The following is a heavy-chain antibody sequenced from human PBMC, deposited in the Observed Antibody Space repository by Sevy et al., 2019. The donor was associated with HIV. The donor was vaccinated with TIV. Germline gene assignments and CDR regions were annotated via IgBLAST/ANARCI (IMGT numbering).Heavy chain of an antibody. CDR1: GYSISSGHY. D-gene: IGHD6-6*01. Sequence: SETLSLTCSVSGYSISSGHYWGWIRQPPGKGLEWIGSIDQSGDNYYNPSLKSRVTISVDTYKNQFSLKLNSVTAADMAVYYCAKNMEARPLEDWGQGTPVTVSS. CDR2: IDQSGDN. CDR3: AKNMEARPLED. J-gene: IGHJ4*02. V-gene: IGHV4-38-2*02.